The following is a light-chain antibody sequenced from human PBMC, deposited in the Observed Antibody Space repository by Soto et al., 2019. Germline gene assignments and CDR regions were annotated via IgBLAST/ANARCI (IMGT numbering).Light chain of an antibody. CDR3: MQATQFPRT. J-gene: IGKJ2*01. CDR2: KSS. V-gene: IGKV2-24*01. CDR1: QSLVHSDGSTY. Sequence: DILMTQTPLSSHVTLGQPASISCRSSQSLVHSDGSTYLSWLQQRPGQPPRLLIYKSSNRFSGVPDRFSRSGAGTDFTLIISRVEAEDVGIYYCMQATQFPRTFGQGTKLEIK.